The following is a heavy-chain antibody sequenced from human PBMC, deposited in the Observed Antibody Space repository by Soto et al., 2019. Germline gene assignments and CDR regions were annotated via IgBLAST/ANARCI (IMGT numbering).Heavy chain of an antibody. CDR2: MNPNSGNT. CDR3: ARGGIAARPYYYYGMDV. V-gene: IGHV1-8*01. D-gene: IGHD6-6*01. J-gene: IGHJ6*02. Sequence: ASVKVSCKASGYTFTSYDINWVRQATGQRLEWFGWMNPNSGNTGYEQKFQGRVTMTRNTSISTAYMELSSLRSEDTALYYCARGGIAARPYYYYGMDVWGQGTTVTVS. CDR1: GYTFTSYD.